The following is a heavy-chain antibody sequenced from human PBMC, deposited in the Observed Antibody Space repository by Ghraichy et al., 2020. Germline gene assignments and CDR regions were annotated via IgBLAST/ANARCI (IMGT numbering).Heavy chain of an antibody. V-gene: IGHV1-69*13. Sequence: SVQVSCKASGGTFSSYAISWVRQAPGQGLEWMGGIIPIFGTANYAQKFQGRVTITADESTSTAYMELSSLRSEDTAVYYCARGRSGGSGRYYYYYGMDVWGQGTTVTVSS. D-gene: IGHD2-15*01. J-gene: IGHJ6*02. CDR1: GGTFSSYA. CDR2: IIPIFGTA. CDR3: ARGRSGGSGRYYYYYGMDV.